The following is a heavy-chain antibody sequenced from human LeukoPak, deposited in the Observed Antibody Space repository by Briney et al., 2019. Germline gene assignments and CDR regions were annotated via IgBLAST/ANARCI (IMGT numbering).Heavy chain of an antibody. V-gene: IGHV3-73*01. J-gene: IGHJ3*02. CDR3: TRPDYYDSSGLTLDAFDI. CDR1: GFTFSGSA. CDR2: IRSKANSYAT. Sequence: GGSLKLSCAASGFTFSGSAMHWVRQASGKGLEWVGRIRSKANSYATAYAASVKGRFTISRDDSKNTAYLQMNSLETEDTAVYYCTRPDYYDSSGLTLDAFDIWGQGTMVTVSS. D-gene: IGHD3-22*01.